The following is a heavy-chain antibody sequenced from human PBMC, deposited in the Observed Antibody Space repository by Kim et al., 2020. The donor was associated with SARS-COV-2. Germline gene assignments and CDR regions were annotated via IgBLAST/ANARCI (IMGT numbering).Heavy chain of an antibody. Sequence: GGSRRLSCAASGFTFSSYGMHWVRQAPGKGLEWVAVIWYDGSNKYYADSVKGRFTISRDNSKNTLYLQMNSLRAEDTAVYYCARDLGGVVPGYYYYYGMDVWGQGTTVTVSS. CDR1: GFTFSSYG. V-gene: IGHV3-33*01. CDR2: IWYDGSNK. CDR3: ARDLGGVVPGYYYYYGMDV. D-gene: IGHD2-8*01. J-gene: IGHJ6*02.